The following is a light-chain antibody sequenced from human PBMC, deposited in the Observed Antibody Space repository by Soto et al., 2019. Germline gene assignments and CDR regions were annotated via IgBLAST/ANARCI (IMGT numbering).Light chain of an antibody. Sequence: DIQMTQSPSSLSASVGDRFTITCQASQDISNYLNWYQQKLGTAPKLLIYDASNLETGVPSRFSGSGSGTDFPFTISSLQPEDIATYYCQQYSHLITFGQGTRLEIK. CDR2: DAS. CDR1: QDISNY. V-gene: IGKV1-33*01. J-gene: IGKJ5*01. CDR3: QQYSHLIT.